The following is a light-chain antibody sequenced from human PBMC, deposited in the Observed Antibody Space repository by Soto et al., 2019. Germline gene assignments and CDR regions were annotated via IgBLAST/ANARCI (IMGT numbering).Light chain of an antibody. J-gene: IGKJ1*01. V-gene: IGKV3-20*01. CDR2: GAS. CDR3: QQYGSSPGT. Sequence: EIVLTQSPGTLSLSPGERATLSCRASQSVSNNYLAWYQQKPGQAPRLLIYGASNRATGIPDRFSGSGSGTDFTLTISRLEPEDFAVYYSQQYGSSPGTFGQGTKVDIK. CDR1: QSVSNNY.